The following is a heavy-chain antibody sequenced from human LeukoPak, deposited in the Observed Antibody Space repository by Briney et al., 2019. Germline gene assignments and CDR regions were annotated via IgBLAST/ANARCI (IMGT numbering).Heavy chain of an antibody. V-gene: IGHV3-64*01. CDR3: ARAVYYYDSSGYPLYHFDY. CDR1: GFTFSSYA. CDR2: ISSNGGST. D-gene: IGHD3-22*01. J-gene: IGHJ4*02. Sequence: PGGSLRLSCAASGFTFSSYAMHWVRQAPGKGLEYVSAISSNGGSTYYANSVKGRFTISRDNSKNTLYLQMGSLRAEDMAVYYCARAVYYYDSSGYPLYHFDYWGQGTLVTVSS.